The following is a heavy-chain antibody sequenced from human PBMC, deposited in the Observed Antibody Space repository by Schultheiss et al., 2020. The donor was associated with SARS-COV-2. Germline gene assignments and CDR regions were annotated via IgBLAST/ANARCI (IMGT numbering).Heavy chain of an antibody. CDR3: ARMGGQWLAYYYFDF. CDR1: GGSISSSNW. Sequence: SETLSLTCAVSGGSISSSNWWSWVRQPPGKGLEWIGEINHSGSANYNPSLKSRVTILVDKSKNQFSLKLSSVTAADTAVYYCARMGGQWLAYYYFDFWGQGTLVTVSS. D-gene: IGHD6-19*01. J-gene: IGHJ4*02. V-gene: IGHV4-4*02. CDR2: INHSGSA.